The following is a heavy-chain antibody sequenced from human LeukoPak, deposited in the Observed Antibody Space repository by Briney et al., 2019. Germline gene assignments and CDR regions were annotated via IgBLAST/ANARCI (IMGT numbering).Heavy chain of an antibody. Sequence: PSETLSLTCAVSGGSISSRNWWSWVRQPPGKGLEWIAEIHHSGSTNYNPSLKSRVTISVDTSKNQFSLKLSSVTAADTAVYYCARLRSYSSSSRPPVRYYYYHMDVWGKGTTVTVSS. CDR1: GGSISSRNW. CDR3: ARLRSYSSSSRPPVRYYYYHMDV. J-gene: IGHJ6*03. D-gene: IGHD6-6*01. CDR2: IHHSGST. V-gene: IGHV4-4*02.